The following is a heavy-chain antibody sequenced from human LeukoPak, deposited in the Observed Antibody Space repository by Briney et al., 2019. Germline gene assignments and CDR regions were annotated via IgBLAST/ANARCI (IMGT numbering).Heavy chain of an antibody. D-gene: IGHD3-10*01. CDR1: GGSFSGYY. J-gene: IGHJ5*02. Sequence: SETLPLTCAVYGGSFSGYYWSWIRQPPGKGLEWIGEINHSGSTNYNPSLKSRVTISVDTSKNQFSLKLSSVTAADTAVYYCATYYYGSGSHYNWFHPWGQGTLVTVSS. CDR3: ATYYYGSGSHYNWFHP. V-gene: IGHV4-34*01. CDR2: INHSGST.